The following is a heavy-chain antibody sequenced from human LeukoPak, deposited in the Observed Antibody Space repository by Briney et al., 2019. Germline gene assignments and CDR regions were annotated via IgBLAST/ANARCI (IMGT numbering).Heavy chain of an antibody. V-gene: IGHV4-4*07. Sequence: SEILSLTCTVSGGSISSYHWSWIRQPAGKGLEWIGHIYTPGSTKYNPSLKSRVTMSVDTSKNQFSLKLSSVTAADTAVYYCARDVYEQWLPGAFDYWGQGTLVTVSS. D-gene: IGHD6-19*01. J-gene: IGHJ4*02. CDR1: GGSISSYH. CDR3: ARDVYEQWLPGAFDY. CDR2: IYTPGST.